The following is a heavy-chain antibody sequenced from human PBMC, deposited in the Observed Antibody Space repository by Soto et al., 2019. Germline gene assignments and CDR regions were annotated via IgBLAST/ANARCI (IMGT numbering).Heavy chain of an antibody. J-gene: IGHJ4*02. Sequence: GGSLRLSCAASGFTFSSYAMHWVRQAPGKGLEYVSAISSNGGSTYYANSVKGRFTISRDNAKNSLYLQMNSLRAEDTAVYYCAGGQDNLAVNFDYWGQGTLVTVSS. CDR1: GFTFSSYA. V-gene: IGHV3-64*01. CDR3: AGGQDNLAVNFDY. CDR2: ISSNGGST. D-gene: IGHD1-1*01.